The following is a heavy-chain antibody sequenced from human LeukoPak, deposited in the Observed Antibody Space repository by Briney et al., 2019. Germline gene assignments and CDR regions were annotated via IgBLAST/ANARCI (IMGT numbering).Heavy chain of an antibody. CDR3: ARDNDPRDPPHFDY. V-gene: IGHV1-69*06. J-gene: IGHJ4*02. CDR1: GGTFNSYA. D-gene: IGHD3-16*01. CDR2: IIPIFGTT. Sequence: SVKVSCKASGGTFNSYAISWVRQAPGQGLEWMGGIIPIFGTTNYARKFRGRVTITADKSTRTAYMELSSLRSEDTAVYYCARDNDPRDPPHFDYWGQGTLVTVSS.